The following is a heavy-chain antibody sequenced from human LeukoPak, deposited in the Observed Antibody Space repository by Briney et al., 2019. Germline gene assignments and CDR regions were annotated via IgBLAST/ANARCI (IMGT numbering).Heavy chain of an antibody. CDR1: GGSFSGYY. CDR2: INHSGST. J-gene: IGHJ4*02. D-gene: IGHD3-10*01. Sequence: SETLSLTCAVYGGSFSGYYWSWIRQPPGKGLEWIGEINHSGSTNYNPSLKSRVTISVDTSKNQFSLKLSSVTAADTAVYYCARGRRLIEGWGSYYNDYWGQGTLVTVSS. CDR3: ARGRRLIEGWGSYYNDY. V-gene: IGHV4-34*01.